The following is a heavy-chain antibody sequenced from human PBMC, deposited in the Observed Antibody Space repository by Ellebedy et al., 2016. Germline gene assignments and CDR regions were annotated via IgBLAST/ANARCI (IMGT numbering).Heavy chain of an antibody. CDR1: GYTFTSYY. CDR2: INPSAGST. CDR3: ANVIVGATGYFDY. J-gene: IGHJ4*02. V-gene: IGHV1-46*01. Sequence: ASVKVSCXASGYTFTSYYMHWVRQAPGQGLEWMGIINPSAGSTSYAQKFQGRVTITADESTSTAYMELRSLRSEGTAVYYGANVIVGATGYFDYWGQGTLVTVSS. D-gene: IGHD1-26*01.